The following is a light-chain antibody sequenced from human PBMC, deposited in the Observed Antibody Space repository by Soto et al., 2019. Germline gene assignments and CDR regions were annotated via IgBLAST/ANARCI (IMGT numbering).Light chain of an antibody. CDR1: QTIGTS. V-gene: IGKV3D-15*01. J-gene: IGKJ4*01. CDR3: HQYSARPLT. CDR2: TAS. Sequence: ETVMTQSPAALSVSPGERVTLSCRASQTIGTSLAWYQQRPGQAPRLLIYTASIRASGTPVRFSGFGSGAEFTLTINSLQSEDFAIYYCHQYSARPLTFGGGTKVEIK.